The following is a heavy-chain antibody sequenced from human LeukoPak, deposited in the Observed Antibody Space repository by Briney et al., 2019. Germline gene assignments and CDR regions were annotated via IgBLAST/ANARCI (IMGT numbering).Heavy chain of an antibody. D-gene: IGHD4-23*01. J-gene: IGHJ4*02. V-gene: IGHV3-48*02. Sequence: GGSLRLSCAASGFTFSTYNMNWVRQAPGKGLEWVSYISTGSSTTYYADSVKGRFTISRDNVENSLYLQMNSLRDEDTAVYYCARVAAGYSVNYFDYWGQGTLVTVSS. CDR3: ARVAAGYSVNYFDY. CDR1: GFTFSTYN. CDR2: ISTGSSTT.